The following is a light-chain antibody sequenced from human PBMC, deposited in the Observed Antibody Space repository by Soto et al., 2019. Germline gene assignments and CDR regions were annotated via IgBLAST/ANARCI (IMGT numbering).Light chain of an antibody. Sequence: EVVMTQSPDTLSVSPGDGATLSCRASQNVHSVLAWYQQKPGQAPRLVIYDTSTRAPDIPVRFTGGGSGTEFTLTISSLKSEDFAVYYCQQYNNWPLTFGGGNKVEIK. CDR2: DTS. CDR1: QNVHSV. J-gene: IGKJ4*01. CDR3: QQYNNWPLT. V-gene: IGKV3-15*01.